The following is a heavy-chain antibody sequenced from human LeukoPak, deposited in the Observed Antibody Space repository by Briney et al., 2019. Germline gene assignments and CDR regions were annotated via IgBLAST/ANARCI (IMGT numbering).Heavy chain of an antibody. V-gene: IGHV3-23*01. Sequence: GGSLRLSCAASGFTFSSCAMSWVRQAPGKGLEWVSAISGSGGSTYYADSVKGRFTISRDNSKNTLYLQMNSLRAEDTAVYYCAKANYVWGSYLWDAFDIWGQGTMVTVSS. CDR1: GFTFSSCA. J-gene: IGHJ3*02. D-gene: IGHD3-16*02. CDR3: AKANYVWGSYLWDAFDI. CDR2: ISGSGGST.